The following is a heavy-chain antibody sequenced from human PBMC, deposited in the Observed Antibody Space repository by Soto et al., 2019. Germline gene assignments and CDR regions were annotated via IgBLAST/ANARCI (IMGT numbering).Heavy chain of an antibody. V-gene: IGHV3-15*01. CDR1: GFTFSNAW. CDR3: TTTPLKPRYGDYGGYYFDY. Sequence: GGSLRLSCAASGFTFSNAWMSWVRQAPGKGLEWVGRIKSKTDGGTTDYAAPVKGRFTISRDDSKNTLYLQMNSLKTEDTAVYYCTTTPLKPRYGDYGGYYFDYWGQGTLVTVSS. CDR2: IKSKTDGGTT. J-gene: IGHJ4*02. D-gene: IGHD4-17*01.